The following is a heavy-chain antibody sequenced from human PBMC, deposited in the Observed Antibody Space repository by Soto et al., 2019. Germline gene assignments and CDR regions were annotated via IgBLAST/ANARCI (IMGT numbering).Heavy chain of an antibody. V-gene: IGHV3-23*01. Sequence: GGSLRLSCAASGFTFSSYAMSWVRQAPGKGLEWVSAISGSGGSTYYADSVKGRFTISRDNSKNTLYLQMNSLRAEDTAVYYCAKEEDYGDYGGVGAFDIWGQGTMVTVSS. J-gene: IGHJ3*02. CDR3: AKEEDYGDYGGVGAFDI. CDR1: GFTFSSYA. CDR2: ISGSGGST. D-gene: IGHD4-17*01.